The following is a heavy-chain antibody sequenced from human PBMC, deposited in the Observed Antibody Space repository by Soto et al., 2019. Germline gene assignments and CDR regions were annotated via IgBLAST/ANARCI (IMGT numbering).Heavy chain of an antibody. Sequence: SETLSLTCTVSGGSISSGDYYWSWIRQPPGKGLEWIGYIYYSGTTDYAAPVKGRFTISRDDSKNTLYLQMNSLKTEDTAVYYCTSRFFDWLFHNGMDVWGQGTTVTVSS. D-gene: IGHD3-9*01. CDR3: TSRFFDWLFHNGMDV. CDR2: IYYSGTT. V-gene: IGHV4-30-4*01. CDR1: GGSISSGDYY. J-gene: IGHJ6*02.